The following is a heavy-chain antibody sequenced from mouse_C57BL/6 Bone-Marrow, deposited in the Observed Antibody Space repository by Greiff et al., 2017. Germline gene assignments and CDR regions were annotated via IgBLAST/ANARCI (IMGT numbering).Heavy chain of an antibody. CDR2: INPSSGYT. D-gene: IGHD1-1*01. Sequence: QVQLQQSGAELAKPGASVKLSCKASGYTFTSYWMHWVKQRPGQGLEWIGYINPSSGYTKYNQKFKDKATLTADKSSSTAYMQLSSLTYEDSAVYYGASEASTVVAHFDYWGQGTTLTVSS. V-gene: IGHV1-7*01. CDR1: GYTFTSYW. J-gene: IGHJ2*01. CDR3: ASEASTVVAHFDY.